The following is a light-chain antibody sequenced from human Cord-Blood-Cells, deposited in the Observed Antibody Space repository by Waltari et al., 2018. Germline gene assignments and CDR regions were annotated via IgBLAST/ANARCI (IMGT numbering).Light chain of an antibody. CDR3: QSYDSSLSGYV. V-gene: IGLV1-40*01. CDR1: SSNTGAGYD. J-gene: IGLJ1*01. CDR2: GNS. Sequence: QSVLTQPPSVSGAPGQRVTISCPGSSSNTGAGYDVHRYQQLPGTAPKPLIYGNSNRPSGVPDRFSGSKSGTSASLAITGLQAEDEADYYCQSYDSSLSGYVFGTGTKVTVL.